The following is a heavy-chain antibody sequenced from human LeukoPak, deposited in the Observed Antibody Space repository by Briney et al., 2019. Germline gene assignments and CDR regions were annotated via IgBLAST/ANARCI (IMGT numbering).Heavy chain of an antibody. V-gene: IGHV3-15*01. J-gene: IGHJ4*02. Sequence: GGSLRLSCAASGFTFSNAWMSWVRQAPGKGLEWVGRIKSKTDDGTTDYAAPVKGRFTISRDDSKNTLYLQMNSLKTEDTAVYYCTEGDYWGQGTLVTVSS. CDR2: IKSKTDDGTT. CDR1: GFTFSNAW. CDR3: TEGDY.